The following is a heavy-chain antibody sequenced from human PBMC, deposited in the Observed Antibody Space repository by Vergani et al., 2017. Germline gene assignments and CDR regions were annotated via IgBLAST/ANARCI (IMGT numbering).Heavy chain of an antibody. CDR1: GFTLSSYA. Sequence: EVQLLESGGGLVQPGGSLRLSCAASGFTLSSYAMSWVRQAPGKGLEWVSAISGSGGSTYYADSVKGRFTISRDNSKNTLYLQMNSLRAEDTAVYYCANLITMIVVVANPLFDYWGQGTLVTVSS. CDR2: ISGSGGST. J-gene: IGHJ4*02. CDR3: ANLITMIVVVANPLFDY. V-gene: IGHV3-23*01. D-gene: IGHD3-22*01.